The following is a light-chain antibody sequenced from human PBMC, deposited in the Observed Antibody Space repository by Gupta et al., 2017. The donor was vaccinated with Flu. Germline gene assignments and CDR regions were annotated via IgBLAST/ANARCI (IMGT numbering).Light chain of an antibody. J-gene: IGKJ1*01. Sequence: MIQSPSSLSASVGDTVAIHCRTEQMIDNYLNWYQQKAGKAPNLLIHAASDIESGVASRSISSRCGSPYLRLISDVRPEDAVTDYCWERYGTPPGTFGPGTMVEIK. CDR3: WERYGTPPGT. CDR1: QMIDNY. CDR2: AAS. V-gene: IGKV1-39*01.